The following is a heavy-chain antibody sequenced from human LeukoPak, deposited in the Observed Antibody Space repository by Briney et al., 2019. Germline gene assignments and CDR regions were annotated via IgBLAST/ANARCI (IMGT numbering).Heavy chain of an antibody. D-gene: IGHD5-12*01. CDR2: IYSGGST. J-gene: IGHJ3*02. V-gene: IGHV3-66*01. CDR3: ARDARGYSGYDAFDI. CDR1: GSTVSSNY. Sequence: GGSLRLSCAASGSTVSSNYMSWVRQAPGKGLEWVSVIYSGGSTYYADSVKGRFTISRDNSKNTLYLQMNSLRAEDTAVYYCARDARGYSGYDAFDIWGQGTMVTVSS.